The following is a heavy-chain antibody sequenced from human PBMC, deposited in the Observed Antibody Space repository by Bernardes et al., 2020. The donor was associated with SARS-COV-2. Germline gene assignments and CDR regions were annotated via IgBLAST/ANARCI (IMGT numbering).Heavy chain of an antibody. Sequence: SETLSLTCTVSGDSISSSNYCWGWIRQPPGKGLEWIGSTHYSGSTDYTPSLQSRVTISVDMSKNQFSLRLSSVTAADTAVYFCARLDYYLSETYYNARHYWGQGTLVTVSS. D-gene: IGHD3-10*01. CDR3: ARLDYYLSETYYNARHY. CDR2: THYSGST. J-gene: IGHJ4*02. V-gene: IGHV4-39*01. CDR1: GDSISSSNYC.